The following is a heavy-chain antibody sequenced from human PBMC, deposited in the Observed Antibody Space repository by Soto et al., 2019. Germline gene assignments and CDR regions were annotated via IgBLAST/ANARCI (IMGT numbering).Heavy chain of an antibody. Sequence: PGESLKISCKGSGYSFTSYWIGWVRQMPGKGLEWMGIIYPGDSDTRYSPSFQGQVTISADKSISTAYLQWSSLKASDTAMYYCARRIKPSTYYYYGMDVWGPGTTVTVSS. CDR2: IYPGDSDT. J-gene: IGHJ6*02. V-gene: IGHV5-51*01. CDR1: GYSFTSYW. CDR3: ARRIKPSTYYYYGMDV. D-gene: IGHD5-18*01.